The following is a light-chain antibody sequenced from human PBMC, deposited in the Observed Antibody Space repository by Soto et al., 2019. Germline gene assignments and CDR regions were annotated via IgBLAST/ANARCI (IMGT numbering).Light chain of an antibody. CDR3: QQHNSFSIT. Sequence: DIQMTQSPSSLSASVGDRVTITCRASQSISSYLNWYQQKPGKAPKLLIYAASSLQSGVPSRFSGSGSGTEFTLTINSLQADDFATYYCQQHNSFSITVGPGTRLDIK. CDR2: AAS. J-gene: IGKJ5*01. CDR1: QSISSY. V-gene: IGKV1-39*01.